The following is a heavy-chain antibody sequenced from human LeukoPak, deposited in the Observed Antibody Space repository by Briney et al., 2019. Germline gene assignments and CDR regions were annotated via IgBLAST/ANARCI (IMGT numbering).Heavy chain of an antibody. V-gene: IGHV4-34*01. CDR1: GGSFSGYY. D-gene: IGHD3-9*01. Sequence: PSETLSLTCAVYGGSFSGYYWSWIRQPPGKGLEWIGEINHSGSTNYNPSLKSRVTISVDTSKNQFSLKLSSVTAADTAVYYCARLGLTGDFDYWGQGTLVTVSS. CDR3: ARLGLTGDFDY. J-gene: IGHJ4*02. CDR2: INHSGST.